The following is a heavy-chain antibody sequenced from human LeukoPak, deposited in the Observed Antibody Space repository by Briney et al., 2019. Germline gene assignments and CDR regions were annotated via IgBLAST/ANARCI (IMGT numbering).Heavy chain of an antibody. CDR2: ISSSGSTI. V-gene: IGHV3-48*03. CDR1: GFTFSSYE. D-gene: IGHD2-2*01. Sequence: GGSLRLSCAASGFTFSSYEMNWVRQAPGKGLEWVSYISSSGSTIYYADSVKGRFTISRDNAKNTLYLQMNSLRAEDTAVYYCARLNFDIVVVPAEHESDYWGQGTLVTVSS. CDR3: ARLNFDIVVVPAEHESDY. J-gene: IGHJ4*02.